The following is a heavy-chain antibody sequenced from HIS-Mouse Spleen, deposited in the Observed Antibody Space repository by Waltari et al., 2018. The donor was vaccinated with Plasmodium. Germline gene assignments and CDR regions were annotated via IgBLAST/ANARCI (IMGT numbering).Heavy chain of an antibody. CDR3: ARVTSSGVYWYFDL. J-gene: IGHJ2*01. V-gene: IGHV4-34*01. Sequence: QVQLQQWGAGLLKPSETLSLTCAVYGGSFSGYYWSWIRQPPGTGLEWSGETNHSGSTNSNPSLKSRVTLSVDTSKNQFSLKLSSVTAADTAVYYCARVTSSGVYWYFDLWGRGTLVTVSS. CDR2: TNHSGST. CDR1: GGSFSGYY. D-gene: IGHD3-3*01.